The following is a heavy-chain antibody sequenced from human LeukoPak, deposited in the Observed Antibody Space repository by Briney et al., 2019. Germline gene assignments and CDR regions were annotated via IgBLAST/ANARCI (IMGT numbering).Heavy chain of an antibody. J-gene: IGHJ4*02. D-gene: IGHD2-15*01. Sequence: ASVKVSCKASGYTFTSYYMHWVRQAPGQGLEWMGIINPSGGSTSYAQKFQGRVTMTRDTSTSTVYMELSSLRSEDTAVYYCARDQGDVVVVAAYSSPDYWGQGTLVTVSS. CDR2: INPSGGST. V-gene: IGHV1-46*01. CDR1: GYTFTSYY. CDR3: ARDQGDVVVVAAYSSPDY.